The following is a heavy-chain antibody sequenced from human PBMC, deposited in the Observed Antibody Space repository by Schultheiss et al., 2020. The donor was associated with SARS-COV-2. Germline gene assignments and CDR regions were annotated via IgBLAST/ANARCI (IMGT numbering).Heavy chain of an antibody. D-gene: IGHD6-13*01. CDR1: GASISRSGYY. Sequence: SETLSLTCAVSGASISRSGYYWGWIRQPPGKGLEWIGSMFYTDNTYYNPPLKSRVTISADTSKNQFSLKLSSVTAADTAVYYCARDQGAAAGSDAFDIWGQGTMVTVSS. J-gene: IGHJ3*02. V-gene: IGHV4-39*07. CDR2: MFYTDNT. CDR3: ARDQGAAAGSDAFDI.